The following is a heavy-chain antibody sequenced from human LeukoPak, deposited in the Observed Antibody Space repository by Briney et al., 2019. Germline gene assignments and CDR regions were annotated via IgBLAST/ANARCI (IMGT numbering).Heavy chain of an antibody. CDR3: ARDRGHIVVVTANYYYYGMDV. V-gene: IGHV1-2*02. CDR2: INPNSGGT. CDR1: GYTFTGYY. D-gene: IGHD2-21*02. J-gene: IGHJ6*02. Sequence: ASVKVSCKASGYTFTGYYVHWVRQAPGQGLEWMGWINPNSGGTNYAQKFQGRVTMTRDTSISTAYMELSRLRSDDTAVYYCARDRGHIVVVTANYYYYGMDVWGQGTTVTVSS.